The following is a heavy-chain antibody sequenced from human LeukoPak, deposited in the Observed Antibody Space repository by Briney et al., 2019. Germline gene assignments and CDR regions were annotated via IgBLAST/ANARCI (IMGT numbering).Heavy chain of an antibody. V-gene: IGHV4-39*07. CDR3: AREDEDCSSTSCYKGFDY. CDR1: GGSISSSSYY. J-gene: IGHJ4*02. D-gene: IGHD2-2*01. Sequence: SETLSLTCTVSGGSISSSSYYWGWIRQPPGKGLEWIGCIYYSGSTYYNPSLKSRVTISVDTFKNQFSLKLSSVTAADTAVYYCAREDEDCSSTSCYKGFDYWGQGTLVTVSS. CDR2: IYYSGST.